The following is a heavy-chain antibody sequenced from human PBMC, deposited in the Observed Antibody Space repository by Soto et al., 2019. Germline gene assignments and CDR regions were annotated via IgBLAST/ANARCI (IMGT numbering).Heavy chain of an antibody. CDR1: GYTFATYG. J-gene: IGHJ4*02. CDR3: AWCGRSWNLRGFDY. V-gene: IGHV1-18*01. CDR2: ISASNGNT. Sequence: QVQLVQSGAEVKKPGASVKVSCKASGYTFATYGFSWVRQAPGQGLEWMGWISASNGNTNYAQKLRGRVTMTTDTSTSTAYMELRSLRSDDAAVVYCAWCGRSWNLRGFDYWGQGTLVTVSS. D-gene: IGHD6-13*01.